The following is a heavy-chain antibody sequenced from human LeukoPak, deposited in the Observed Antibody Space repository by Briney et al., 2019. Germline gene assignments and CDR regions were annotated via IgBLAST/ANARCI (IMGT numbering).Heavy chain of an antibody. V-gene: IGHV4-38-2*02. CDR1: GYSISSGYY. Sequence: SETLSLTCTVSGYSISSGYYWGWIRQPPGKGLEWIGSIYHSGSTYYNPSLKSRVTISVDTSKNQFSLKLSSVTAADTAVYYCARNSLYYMDVWGKGTTVTVSS. CDR2: IYHSGST. CDR3: ARNSLYYMDV. J-gene: IGHJ6*03. D-gene: IGHD4-23*01.